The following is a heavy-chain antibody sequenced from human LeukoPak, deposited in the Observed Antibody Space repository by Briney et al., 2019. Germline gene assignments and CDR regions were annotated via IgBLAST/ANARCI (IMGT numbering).Heavy chain of an antibody. CDR1: GFTFSSYS. CDR2: ISSSSSYI. V-gene: IGHV3-21*01. D-gene: IGHD2-2*01. Sequence: RGSLRLSCAASGFTFSSYSMNWVRQAPGKGLEWVSSISSSSSYIYYADSVKGRFTISRDNAKNSLYLQMNSLRAEDTAVYYCATSGVVPAAMGIIYYYYYMDVWGKGTTVTVSS. CDR3: ATSGVVPAAMGIIYYYYYMDV. J-gene: IGHJ6*03.